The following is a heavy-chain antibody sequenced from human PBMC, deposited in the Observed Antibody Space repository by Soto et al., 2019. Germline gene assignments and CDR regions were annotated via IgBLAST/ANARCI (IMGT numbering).Heavy chain of an antibody. CDR3: ARSVSFRYQLLKRGMDV. V-gene: IGHV1-69*01. J-gene: IGHJ6*02. Sequence: SGKVSYKSSGGTFTSCSISWGRQAPGQGLEWMGGIIPIFATANYAQKFQGRVMITVDESTTTAYMDLSSLRSEDTAVYYCARSVSFRYQLLKRGMDVWGQGTTVTVSS. CDR2: IIPIFATA. CDR1: GGTFTSCS. D-gene: IGHD2-2*01.